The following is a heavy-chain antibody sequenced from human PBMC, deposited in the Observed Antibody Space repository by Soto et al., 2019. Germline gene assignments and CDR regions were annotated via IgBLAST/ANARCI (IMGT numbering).Heavy chain of an antibody. V-gene: IGHV4-34*01. Sequence: PSDTLSLTCAKSGVSVRAYYWTWIRQPPGKGLEWIGEINHSGTTKYNPSLKSRVTISVDTSKNQFSLRLNSMTAADTAVYYCSRGRFDTLTGTRISDYWGQG. CDR3: SRGRFDTLTGTRISDY. J-gene: IGHJ4*02. CDR1: GVSVRAYY. D-gene: IGHD3-9*01. CDR2: INHSGTT.